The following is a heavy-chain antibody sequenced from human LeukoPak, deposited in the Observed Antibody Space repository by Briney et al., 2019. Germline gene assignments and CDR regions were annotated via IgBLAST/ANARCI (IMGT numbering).Heavy chain of an antibody. D-gene: IGHD3-10*01. V-gene: IGHV4-59*11. CDR1: GGSISGHY. Sequence: PSETLSLTCTVSGGSISGHYWGWIRQPPGKGLEWIGYIYYTGDTNYIPSFESRVTISVDTSKNQFSLKLGSVTAAGTAIYYCVRVVTGSVDYWGQGTLVTVSS. CDR2: IYYTGDT. J-gene: IGHJ4*02. CDR3: VRVVTGSVDY.